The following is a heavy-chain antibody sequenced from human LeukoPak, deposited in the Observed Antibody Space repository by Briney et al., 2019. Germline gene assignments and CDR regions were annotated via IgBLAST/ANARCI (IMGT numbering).Heavy chain of an antibody. CDR1: GFTFSSYS. V-gene: IGHV3-21*01. D-gene: IGHD3-10*01. CDR3: ARAMVRGVDYYYYGMDV. Sequence: GGSLRLSCAASGFTFSSYSMNWVRQAPGKGLEWVSSISSSSYIYYADSVKGRFTISRDNAKNSLYLQMNSLRAEDTAVYYCARAMVRGVDYYYYGMDVWGQGTTVTVSS. CDR2: ISSSSYI. J-gene: IGHJ6*02.